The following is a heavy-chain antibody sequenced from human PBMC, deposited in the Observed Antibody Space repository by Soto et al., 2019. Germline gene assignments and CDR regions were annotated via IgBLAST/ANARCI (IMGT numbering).Heavy chain of an antibody. V-gene: IGHV3-23*01. Sequence: GGSMRVSCAASGFSFSNYAMSWVSKAPGKGLEWVSAISGNGGSTYHADSVKGRFTISRDNSKNTLYLQMDSLRAEDTAVYYCAKDLTSYDFWSGPYYMDVWGKGTTVTVSS. CDR1: GFSFSNYA. CDR3: AKDLTSYDFWSGPYYMDV. D-gene: IGHD3-3*01. CDR2: ISGNGGST. J-gene: IGHJ6*03.